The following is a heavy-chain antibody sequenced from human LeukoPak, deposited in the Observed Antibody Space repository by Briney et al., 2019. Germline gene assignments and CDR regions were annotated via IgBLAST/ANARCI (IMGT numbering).Heavy chain of an antibody. Sequence: GGSLRLSCAASGFTFSSYSMNWVRQAPGKGLEWVSSISSSSYIYYADSVKGRFTISRDNAKNSLYLQMNSLRAEDTAVYYCARDKGNYGILTGYIWYFDLWGRGTLVTASS. J-gene: IGHJ2*01. CDR2: ISSSSYI. CDR1: GFTFSSYS. V-gene: IGHV3-21*01. CDR3: ARDKGNYGILTGYIWYFDL. D-gene: IGHD3-9*01.